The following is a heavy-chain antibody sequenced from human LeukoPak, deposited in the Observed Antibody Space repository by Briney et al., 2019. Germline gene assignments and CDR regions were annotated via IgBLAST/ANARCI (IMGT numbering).Heavy chain of an antibody. V-gene: IGHV4-30-2*01. CDR2: IYHSGST. CDR1: GGSISSGGYS. J-gene: IGHJ5*02. CDR3: ARDGSSWSRLVLNASGWFDP. D-gene: IGHD6-13*01. Sequence: SETLSLTCAVSGGSISSGGYSWSWIRQPPGKGLEWIGYIYHSGSTYYNPSLKSRVTISVDTSKNQFSLKLSSVTAADTAVYYCARDGSSWSRLVLNASGWFDPWGQGTLVTVSS.